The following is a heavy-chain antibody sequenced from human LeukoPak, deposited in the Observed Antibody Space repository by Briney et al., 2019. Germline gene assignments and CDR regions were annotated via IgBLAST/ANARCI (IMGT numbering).Heavy chain of an antibody. CDR3: VRGGVDY. D-gene: IGHD3-16*01. CDR2: IRYDGSSK. Sequence: GGSLRLSCAASGFTFSSYGMHWVRQAPGKGLEWVAFIRYDGSSKYHADSVKGRFTLSRDNSKNTLYLQMNSLRDEDTAVYYCVRGGVDYWGQGTLVTVSS. CDR1: GFTFSSYG. J-gene: IGHJ4*02. V-gene: IGHV3-30*02.